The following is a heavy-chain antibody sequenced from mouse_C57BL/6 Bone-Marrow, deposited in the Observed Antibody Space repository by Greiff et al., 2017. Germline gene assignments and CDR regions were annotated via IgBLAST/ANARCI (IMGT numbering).Heavy chain of an antibody. CDR2: IDPENGDT. CDR3: TRFLYAMDY. CDR1: GFNIKDDY. V-gene: IGHV14-4*01. J-gene: IGHJ4*01. Sequence: VQLQQSGAELVRPGASVKLSCTASGFNIKDDYMHWVKQRPEQGLEWIGWIDPENGDTEYASKFQGKAPITADTSSNTAYLQLSSLTSEDTAVYYCTRFLYAMDYWGQGTSVTVSS.